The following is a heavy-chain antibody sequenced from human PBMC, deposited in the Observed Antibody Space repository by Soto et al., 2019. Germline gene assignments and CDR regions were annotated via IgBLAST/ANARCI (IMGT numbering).Heavy chain of an antibody. CDR1: GGTFNTYV. V-gene: IGHV1-69*06. D-gene: IGHD3-10*01. Sequence: QVQLVQSGAEVKKPGSSVKVSCKASGGTFNTYVVSWVRQAPGQGLEWMGEISPLFGTRRYAQKFEGRVTITADTSRTTVYMELKNLRSDDTAVYYCARAAGRFGELYWFDPWGQGTLVTVSP. CDR2: ISPLFGTR. J-gene: IGHJ5*02. CDR3: ARAAGRFGELYWFDP.